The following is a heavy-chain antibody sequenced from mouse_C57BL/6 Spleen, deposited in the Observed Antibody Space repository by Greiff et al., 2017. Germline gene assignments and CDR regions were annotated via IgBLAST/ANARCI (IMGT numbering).Heavy chain of an antibody. CDR2: IYPGDGDT. D-gene: IGHD2-2*01. Sequence: QVQLQQSGAELVKPGASVKISCKASGYAFSSYWMNWVKQRPGKGLEWIGQIYPGDGDTNYNGKFKGKATLTADKSSSTAYMQLSSLTSEDSAVYFCARGMVTTHYFDYWGQGTTLTVSS. J-gene: IGHJ2*01. V-gene: IGHV1-80*01. CDR3: ARGMVTTHYFDY. CDR1: GYAFSSYW.